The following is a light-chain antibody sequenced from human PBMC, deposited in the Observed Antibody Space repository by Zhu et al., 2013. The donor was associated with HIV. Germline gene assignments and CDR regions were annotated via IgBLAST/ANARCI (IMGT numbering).Light chain of an antibody. Sequence: IVLTQSPGTLSLSPGERATLSCRASQSVSSSYLAWYQQKPGQAPRLLIYGASTRHTGIPDRFSGSGSGMDFTLTITGLEPEDFAVYYCQEYATASTFGQGTKVDVK. CDR2: GAS. CDR1: QSVSSSY. J-gene: IGKJ1*01. CDR3: QEYATAST. V-gene: IGKV3-20*01.